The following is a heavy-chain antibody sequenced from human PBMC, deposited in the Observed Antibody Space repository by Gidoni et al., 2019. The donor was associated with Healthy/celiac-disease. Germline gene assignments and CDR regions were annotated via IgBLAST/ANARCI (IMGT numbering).Heavy chain of an antibody. V-gene: IGHV3-30*03. CDR2: ISYEGSNK. D-gene: IGHD6-6*01. J-gene: IGHJ3*02. Sequence: QVQLVASGGGGVKPGRSVRRSCAAYGVTFSSYAMHWVRQAPGKGLEWVAVISYEGSNKYYADSVKGRFTISRDNSKNTLYLQMNSLRAEDTAVYYCAGLEYSSSADAFDIWGQGTMVTVSS. CDR3: AGLEYSSSADAFDI. CDR1: GVTFSSYA.